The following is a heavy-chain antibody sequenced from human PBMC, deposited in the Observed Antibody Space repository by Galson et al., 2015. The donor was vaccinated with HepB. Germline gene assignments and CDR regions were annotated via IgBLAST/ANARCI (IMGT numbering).Heavy chain of an antibody. D-gene: IGHD6-13*01. CDR1: GFTFDDYT. CDR3: AKAESPYSSSWDRVEYFQH. Sequence: SLRLSCAASGFTFDDYTMHWVRQASGKGLEWVSLMTWDGAISYYADSVKGRFIISRDNSKNSLYPEMSSLRTEDTALYYCAKAESPYSSSWDRVEYFQHWGQGTLVTVSS. CDR2: MTWDGAIS. J-gene: IGHJ1*01. V-gene: IGHV3-43*01.